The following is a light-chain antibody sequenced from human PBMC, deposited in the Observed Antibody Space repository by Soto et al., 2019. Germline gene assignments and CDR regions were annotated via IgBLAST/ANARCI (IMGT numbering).Light chain of an antibody. J-gene: IGKJ5*01. Sequence: EIVLSQSPATLSLSPGEGATLSCGASESVYSSYVAWYQQKPGLAPRLLIYDASNRATGIPDRFSGSGSGTDYILTINRLEPEDFAVYYCQQYGNAPINFGQGTRLEMK. V-gene: IGKV3D-20*01. CDR2: DAS. CDR3: QQYGNAPIN. CDR1: ESVYSSY.